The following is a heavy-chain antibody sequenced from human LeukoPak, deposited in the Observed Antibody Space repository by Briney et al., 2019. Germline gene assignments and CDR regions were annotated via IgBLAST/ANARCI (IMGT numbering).Heavy chain of an antibody. V-gene: IGHV3-7*01. CDR2: IRQDGREK. CDR1: GFTFISYW. CDR3: ARDDQQFLALDGFDI. J-gene: IGHJ3*02. D-gene: IGHD2-2*01. Sequence: PGGSLRLSCAVSGFTFISYWMSWVRQAPGKGLEWVANIRQDGREKNYVDSVKGRFTISRDNAKNSLYLQMNSLKVEDTAVYYCARDDQQFLALDGFDIWGQGTMVTVSS.